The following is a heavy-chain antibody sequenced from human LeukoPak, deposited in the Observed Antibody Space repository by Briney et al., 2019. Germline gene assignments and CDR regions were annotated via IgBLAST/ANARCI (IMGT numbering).Heavy chain of an antibody. J-gene: IGHJ5*02. D-gene: IGHD6-13*01. CDR2: ISSSSSDI. V-gene: IGHV3-21*01. CDR1: GFTFSSYS. CDR3: ARDLYSRASRFDP. Sequence: GXXLRLSCAASGFTFSSYSMNWVRQAPGKGLEWVSSISSSSSDIYYADSVKGRFTISRENAKNSLYLQMNSLRAEDTAVYYCARDLYSRASRFDPWGQGTLVTVSS.